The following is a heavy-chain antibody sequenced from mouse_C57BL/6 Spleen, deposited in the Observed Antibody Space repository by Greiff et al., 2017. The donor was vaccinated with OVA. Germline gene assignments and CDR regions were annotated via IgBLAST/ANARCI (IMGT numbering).Heavy chain of an antibody. J-gene: IGHJ4*01. Sequence: VQLQESGPGLVQPSQSLSITCTVSGFSLTSYGVHWVRQSPGKGLEWLGVIWSGGSTDYNAAFISRLSISKDNPKSQVFFKMNSLQSDDTAIYYCARPFSTGHAMDYWGQGTSVTVSS. V-gene: IGHV2-2*01. CDR3: ARPFSTGHAMDY. CDR1: GFSLTSYG. D-gene: IGHD1-1*01. CDR2: IWSGGST.